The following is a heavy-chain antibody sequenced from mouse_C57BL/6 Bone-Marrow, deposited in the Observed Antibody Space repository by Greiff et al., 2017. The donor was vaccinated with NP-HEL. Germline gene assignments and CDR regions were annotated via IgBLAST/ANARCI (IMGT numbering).Heavy chain of an antibody. Sequence: ESGPGILQPSQTLSLTCSFSGFSLSTSGMGVGRIRQPSGKGLEWLAHIWWDDDKYYNPALKSRLTISKDTSKNQVFLKIANVDTADTATYYCARSYDGYYEAWFTYWGQGTLVTVSA. CDR3: ARSYDGYYEAWFTY. CDR2: IWWDDDK. J-gene: IGHJ3*01. V-gene: IGHV8-8*01. D-gene: IGHD2-3*01. CDR1: GFSLSTSGMG.